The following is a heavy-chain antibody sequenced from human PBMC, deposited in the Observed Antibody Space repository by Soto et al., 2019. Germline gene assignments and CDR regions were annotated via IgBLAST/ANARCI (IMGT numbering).Heavy chain of an antibody. CDR1: GYTFTSYA. CDR3: ARGGYYYDSSGYLNYFDY. V-gene: IGHV1-3*01. D-gene: IGHD3-22*01. J-gene: IGHJ4*02. Sequence: RASVKVSCKASGYTFTSYAMHWVRQAPGQRLEWMGWINAGNGNTKYSQKFQGRVTITRDTSASTAYMELSSLRSEDTAVYYCARGGYYYDSSGYLNYFDYWAREPWSPSPQ. CDR2: INAGNGNT.